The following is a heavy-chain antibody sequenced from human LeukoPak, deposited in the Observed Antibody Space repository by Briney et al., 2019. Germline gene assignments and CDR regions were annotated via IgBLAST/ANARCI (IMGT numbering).Heavy chain of an antibody. J-gene: IGHJ5*02. CDR2: ISYDGSNK. D-gene: IGHD3-10*01. CDR1: GFTFSSYA. Sequence: GGSLRLSCAASGFTFSSYAMHWVRQAPGKGLEWVAVISYDGSNKYYADSVKGRFTISRDNSKNTLYLQMNSLRAEDTAVYYCARDPGPYYGSGSQYNWFDPWGQGTLVTVSS. V-gene: IGHV3-30*04. CDR3: ARDPGPYYGSGSQYNWFDP.